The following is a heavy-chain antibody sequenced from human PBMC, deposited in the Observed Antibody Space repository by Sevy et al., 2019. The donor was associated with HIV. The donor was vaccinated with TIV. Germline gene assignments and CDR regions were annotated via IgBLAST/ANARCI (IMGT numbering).Heavy chain of an antibody. CDR3: ARVAPDGYIDY. CDR1: GFTVSSNS. D-gene: IGHD2-2*01. J-gene: IGHJ4*02. Sequence: GGSLRLSCAASGFTVSSNSMSWVRQAPGKGLEWVSVIYCGGSTYYADSVKGRFTISRDNSKNTLYLQMNSLRAEDTAVYYCARVAPDGYIDYWGQGTLVTVSS. CDR2: IYCGGST. V-gene: IGHV3-53*01.